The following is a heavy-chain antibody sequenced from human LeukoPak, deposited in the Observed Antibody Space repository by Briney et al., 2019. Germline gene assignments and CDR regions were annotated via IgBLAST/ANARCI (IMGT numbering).Heavy chain of an antibody. J-gene: IGHJ6*04. CDR2: IWYDGSNK. V-gene: IGHV3-33*01. CDR1: GFSFSSYG. Sequence: GGSLRLSCAASGFSFSSYGMHWVRQAPGKGLEWVAAIWYDGSNKYYADSVKGRFTISRDNSKNTLYLQMNSLRAEDTAVYYCATGVVPAAIGYIYYYGMDVWGKGTTVTVSS. D-gene: IGHD2-2*01. CDR3: ATGVVPAAIGYIYYYGMDV.